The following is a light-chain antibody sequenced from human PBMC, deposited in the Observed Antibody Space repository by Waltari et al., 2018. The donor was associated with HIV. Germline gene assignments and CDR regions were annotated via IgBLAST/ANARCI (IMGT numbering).Light chain of an antibody. CDR3: QQYNNLLYT. Sequence: EIVMPQSPATLSVSPGERATPSCRASPSVSSNLAWYQQKPGQAPRLLIYGASPRATGIPARFSGSGSGTEFTLTISSLQSEDFAVYYCQQYNNLLYTFGQGTTLEIK. CDR2: GAS. J-gene: IGKJ2*01. CDR1: PSVSSN. V-gene: IGKV3-15*01.